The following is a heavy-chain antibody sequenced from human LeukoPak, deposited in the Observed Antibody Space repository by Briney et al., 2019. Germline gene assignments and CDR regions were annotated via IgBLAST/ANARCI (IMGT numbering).Heavy chain of an antibody. CDR2: INHSGST. J-gene: IGHJ6*03. D-gene: IGHD6-13*01. CDR1: GGSFSGYY. Sequence: SETLSLTCAVYGGSFSGYYWSWIRQPPGKGLEWIGEINHSGSTYYNPSLKSRVTISVDTSKNQFSLKLSSVTAADTAVYYCARTTEAHSWRTRYYDYYMDVWGKGTTVTVSS. CDR3: ARTTEAHSWRTRYYDYYMDV. V-gene: IGHV4-34*01.